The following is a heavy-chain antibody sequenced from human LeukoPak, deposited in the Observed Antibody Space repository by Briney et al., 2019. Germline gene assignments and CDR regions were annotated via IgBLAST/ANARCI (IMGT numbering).Heavy chain of an antibody. CDR3: SRGDY. Sequence: SETLSLTCTVSGGSISSYYWSWIRQPPGKGLEWIGEINHTGSTNYNPSLEHRVTISVDPSKSQLSLHLTSVTAADTAVYYCSRGDYWGQGTLVTVSS. CDR1: GGSISSYY. J-gene: IGHJ4*02. CDR2: INHTGST. V-gene: IGHV4-34*01.